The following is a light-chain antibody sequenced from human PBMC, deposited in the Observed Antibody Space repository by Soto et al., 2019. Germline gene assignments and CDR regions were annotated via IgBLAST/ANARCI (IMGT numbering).Light chain of an antibody. CDR1: QSVSSN. CDR3: QQYNKWPLT. CDR2: HAS. Sequence: EIVMTQSPATLSVSPGERATLSCRASQSVSSNLAWYQQKPGQAPRLLIYHASTRDTGIPARFSGSGSGTEFTLTISRLQSEDFAVYYCQQYNKWPLTFGGGTKVEIK. J-gene: IGKJ4*01. V-gene: IGKV3-15*01.